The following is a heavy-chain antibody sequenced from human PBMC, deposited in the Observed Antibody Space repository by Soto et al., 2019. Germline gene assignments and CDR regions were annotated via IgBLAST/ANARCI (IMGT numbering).Heavy chain of an antibody. CDR1: VYAFTSYA. V-gene: IGHV1-3*01. CDR3: AREGLNWNYGTGPGNFHY. D-gene: IGHD1-7*01. Sequence: GXSVKVSCKASVYAFTSYAMNWVRQAPGQSLEWMGWINAGNGNTKYSQKFQGRVTITRDTSASTAYMELSSLRSEYTAVYYCAREGLNWNYGTGPGNFHYWAQCPLVTVSS. J-gene: IGHJ4*02. CDR2: INAGNGNT.